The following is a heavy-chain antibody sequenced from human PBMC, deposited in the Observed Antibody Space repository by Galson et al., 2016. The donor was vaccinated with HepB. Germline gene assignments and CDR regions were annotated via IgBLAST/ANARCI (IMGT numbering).Heavy chain of an antibody. J-gene: IGHJ6*02. Sequence: SLRLSCAASGFTFSSHWMSWVRQAPGKGLEWVANIKQDGSDKHYVDSVKGRFTISRDNAKNSLYLQMNSLRAEDTAVFYCARGEGGSFYGSSNYYHYGLDGWGQGTTVTVS. CDR1: GFTFSSHW. D-gene: IGHD3-10*01. V-gene: IGHV3-7*01. CDR2: IKQDGSDK. CDR3: ARGEGGSFYGSSNYYHYGLDG.